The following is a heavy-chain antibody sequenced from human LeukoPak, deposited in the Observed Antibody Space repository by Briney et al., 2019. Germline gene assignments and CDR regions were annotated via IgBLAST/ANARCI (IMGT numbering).Heavy chain of an antibody. D-gene: IGHD1-26*01. CDR2: IWYDGSNK. CDR3: ARERMGRYYFDY. Sequence: GGSLRLSCAAFGFTFSSYGMHWVRQAPGKGLEWVAVIWYDGSNKYYADSVKGRFTISRDNSKNTLYLQMNSPRAEDTAVYYCARERMGRYYFDYWGQGTLVTVSS. CDR1: GFTFSSYG. J-gene: IGHJ4*02. V-gene: IGHV3-33*01.